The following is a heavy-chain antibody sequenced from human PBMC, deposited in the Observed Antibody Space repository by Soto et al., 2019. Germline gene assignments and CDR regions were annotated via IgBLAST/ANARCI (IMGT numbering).Heavy chain of an antibody. CDR2: ISYDGSNK. V-gene: IGHV3-30-3*01. D-gene: IGHD6-13*01. J-gene: IGHJ6*02. Sequence: QVQLVESGGGVVQPGRSLRLSCVASGFTFSSYAMHWVRQAPGKGLEWVAVISYDGSNKYYADSVKGRFPISRDNSXXXLXXQMNSLRPEDPAVYYCASASDSGSWYENFFYGMDVWGQGTTVTVSS. CDR3: ASASDSGSWYENFFYGMDV. CDR1: GFTFSSYA.